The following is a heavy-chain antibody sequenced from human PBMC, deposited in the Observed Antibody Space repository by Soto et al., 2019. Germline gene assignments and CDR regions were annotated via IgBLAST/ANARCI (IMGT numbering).Heavy chain of an antibody. J-gene: IGHJ4*02. V-gene: IGHV1-69*01. CDR2: IIPIFGTA. CDR3: ARDRRNCGGDCYSGGFDY. Sequence: QVQLVQSGAEVKKPGSSVKVSCKAYGGTFSSYAISWVRQAPGQGLEWMGGIIPIFGTANYAQKFQGRVTITADESTSTAYMELSSLRSEDTAVYYCARDRRNCGGDCYSGGFDYWGQGTLVTVSS. CDR1: GGTFSSYA. D-gene: IGHD2-21*02.